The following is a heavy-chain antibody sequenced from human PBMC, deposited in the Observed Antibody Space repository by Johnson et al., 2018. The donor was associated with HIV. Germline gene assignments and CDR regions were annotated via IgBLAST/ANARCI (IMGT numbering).Heavy chain of an antibody. V-gene: IGHV3-48*04. CDR2: ISGSSGRTK. J-gene: IGHJ3*01. CDR3: ARDGVIRGVRYAFDL. D-gene: IGHD3-10*01. Sequence: VQLVESGGGVVQPGRSLRLSCAASEFTFSAFGMHWVRQAPGKGLEWVSGISGSSGRTKYDADSVKGRFTISRDNAKNSVYLQMNSLRAEDTAVYYCARDGVIRGVRYAFDLWGQGTMVSVSS. CDR1: EFTFSAFG.